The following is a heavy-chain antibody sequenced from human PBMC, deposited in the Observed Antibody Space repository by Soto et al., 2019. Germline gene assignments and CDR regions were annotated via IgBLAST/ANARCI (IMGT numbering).Heavy chain of an antibody. J-gene: IGHJ4*02. CDR2: IYYSGST. D-gene: IGHD6-19*01. Sequence: SETLSLTCAVYGGSFSGYYWTWIRQPPGRGLEWIGYIYYSGSTNYNPSLKSRVTISVDTSKNQFSLKLSSVTAADTAVYYCARAEGSGWYGYYFDYRGQGTLVTVSS. CDR3: ARAEGSGWYGYYFDY. CDR1: GGSFSGYY. V-gene: IGHV4-59*01.